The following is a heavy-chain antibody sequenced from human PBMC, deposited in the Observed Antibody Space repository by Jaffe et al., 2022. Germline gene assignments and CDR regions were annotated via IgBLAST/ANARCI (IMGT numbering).Heavy chain of an antibody. V-gene: IGHV4-38-2*01. Sequence: QVQLQESGPGLVKPSETLSLTCAVSGYSISSGYYWGWIRQPPGKGLEWIGSIYHSGSTYYNPSLKSRVTISVDTSKNQFSLKLSSVTAADTAVYYCARHGAYSSSWYFNPYFDYWGQGTLVTVSS. CDR2: IYHSGST. J-gene: IGHJ4*02. D-gene: IGHD6-13*01. CDR1: GYSISSGYY. CDR3: ARHGAYSSSWYFNPYFDY.